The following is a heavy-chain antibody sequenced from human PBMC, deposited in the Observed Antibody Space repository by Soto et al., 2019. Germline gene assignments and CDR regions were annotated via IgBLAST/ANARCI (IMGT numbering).Heavy chain of an antibody. J-gene: IGHJ3*02. V-gene: IGHV3-21*01. Sequence: PGGSLRLSSAASGCTFRSYSMNWVRQAPGKGLEWVSSISSSSSYIYQADSVKGRFTISRDNAKNSLYLKINSLRAEDTFVYYFASIRYFDWGDPFDIRGKGPMVTASS. CDR2: ISSSSSYI. D-gene: IGHD3-9*01. CDR3: ASIRYFDWGDPFDI. CDR1: GCTFRSYS.